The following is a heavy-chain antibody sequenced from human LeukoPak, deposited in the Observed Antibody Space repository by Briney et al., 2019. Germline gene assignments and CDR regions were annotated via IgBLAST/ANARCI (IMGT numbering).Heavy chain of an antibody. CDR1: GFTFSSYA. J-gene: IGHJ4*02. V-gene: IGHV3-23*01. CDR2: ISGSGGST. D-gene: IGHD6-19*01. CDR3: AKDQGIAVAGILDY. Sequence: GGSLRLSCAASGFTFSSYAMSWVRQAPGKGLEWVPAISGSGGSTYYADSVKGRFTISRDNPKNTLYLQMNSLRAEDTAVYYCAKDQGIAVAGILDYWGQGTLVTVSS.